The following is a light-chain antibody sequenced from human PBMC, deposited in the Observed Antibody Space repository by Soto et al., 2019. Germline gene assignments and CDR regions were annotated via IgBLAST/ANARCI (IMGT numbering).Light chain of an antibody. CDR1: QSVSSY. V-gene: IGKV3-11*01. Sequence: EIVWTQSPATLSFSPGERATLSCRASQSVSSYLAWYQQKPGQAPRLLIYDASNRATGIPARFSGSVSGTSFTLPISSLAPEDFAVYYCQQRSTWPPWTFGQGTKVDIK. CDR3: QQRSTWPPWT. CDR2: DAS. J-gene: IGKJ1*01.